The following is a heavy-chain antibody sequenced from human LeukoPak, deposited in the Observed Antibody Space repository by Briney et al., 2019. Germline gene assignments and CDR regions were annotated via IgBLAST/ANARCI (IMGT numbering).Heavy chain of an antibody. Sequence: SETLSLTCTVSGGSISNYYWSWIRQPPGKGLGWIGCFYHSGSTNHNPSLKSRVTTSVDTSKNQFSLRLSSVTAADTAVYYCASTQQWLAFDYWGQGILVTVSS. CDR2: FYHSGST. CDR3: ASTQQWLAFDY. CDR1: GGSISNYY. J-gene: IGHJ4*02. D-gene: IGHD6-19*01. V-gene: IGHV4-59*01.